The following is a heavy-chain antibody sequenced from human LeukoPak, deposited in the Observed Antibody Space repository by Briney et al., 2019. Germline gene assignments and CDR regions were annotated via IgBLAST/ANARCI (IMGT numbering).Heavy chain of an antibody. J-gene: IGHJ4*02. CDR3: AIEGPGELDPTFDY. CDR2: ISPYNGNT. CDR1: GYTFTNYG. D-gene: IGHD1-26*01. V-gene: IGHV1-18*01. Sequence: ASVKVSCKASGYTFTNYGISWVRQAPGQGLEWMAWISPYNGNTKYAQKFQGRVTMTTDTSTSTAYMDLRSLGSDDTAVYHCAIEGPGELDPTFDYWGQGTLVTVSS.